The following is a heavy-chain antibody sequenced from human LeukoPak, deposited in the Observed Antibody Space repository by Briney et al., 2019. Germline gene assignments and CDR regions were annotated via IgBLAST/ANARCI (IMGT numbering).Heavy chain of an antibody. CDR1: GGSISSYY. Sequence: SETLSLTCTVPGGSISSYYWSWIRQPPGKGLEWIGYIYYSGSTNYNPSLKSRVTISVDTSKNQFSLKLSSVTAADTAVYYCARVGAAAAPFDPWGQGTLVTVSS. V-gene: IGHV4-59*01. CDR2: IYYSGST. D-gene: IGHD6-13*01. CDR3: ARVGAAAAPFDP. J-gene: IGHJ5*02.